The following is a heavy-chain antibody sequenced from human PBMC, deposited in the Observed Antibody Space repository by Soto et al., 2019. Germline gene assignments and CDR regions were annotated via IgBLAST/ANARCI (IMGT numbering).Heavy chain of an antibody. Sequence: EVQLVESGGGLVQPGGSLRLSCAASGFTFSSYWMHWVRQAPGKGLVWVSRINSDGSSTSYADSVKGRFTISRDNAQNTLYLPMNSLRAEDTAVYYCARGGSLNWYFDLWGRGTLVTVSS. J-gene: IGHJ2*01. D-gene: IGHD1-26*01. CDR1: GFTFSSYW. CDR2: INSDGSST. CDR3: ARGGSLNWYFDL. V-gene: IGHV3-74*01.